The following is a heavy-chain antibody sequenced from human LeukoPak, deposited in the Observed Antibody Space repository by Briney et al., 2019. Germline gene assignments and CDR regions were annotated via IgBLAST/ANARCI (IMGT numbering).Heavy chain of an antibody. V-gene: IGHV3-7*02. CDR3: ALGGYYFSY. Sequence: SGGSLRLSCAASGFSFSNYWMSWVRQAPGKGLEWVPNIKQDGSEKYYVDSVKGRFTISRDNAKDSLYLQMNSLRAEDTAVYYCALGGYYFSYWGQGTLVTVSS. CDR1: GFSFSNYW. CDR2: IKQDGSEK. D-gene: IGHD3-22*01. J-gene: IGHJ4*02.